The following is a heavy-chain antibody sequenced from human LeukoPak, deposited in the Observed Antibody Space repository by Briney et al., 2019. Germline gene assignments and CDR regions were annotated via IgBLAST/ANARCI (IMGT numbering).Heavy chain of an antibody. V-gene: IGHV4-39*01. CDR1: GGSISSSSYY. Sequence: PSETLSLTCTVSGGSISSSSYYWGWIRQPPGKGLEWIGSIYYSGRTYYNPSLKSRVTISVDTSKNQFSLELSSVTAADTAVYYCARGYSGYDYWYFDLWGRGTLVSVSS. CDR2: IYYSGRT. CDR3: ARGYSGYDYWYFDL. D-gene: IGHD5-12*01. J-gene: IGHJ2*01.